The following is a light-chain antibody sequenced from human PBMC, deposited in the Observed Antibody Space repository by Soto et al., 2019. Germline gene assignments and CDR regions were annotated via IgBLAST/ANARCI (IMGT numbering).Light chain of an antibody. CDR2: AAS. CDR3: QQSFSTLT. Sequence: DIQMTQSPSSLSASVGDRVTITCRASHSMSTNLNWYQHKPGKAPNLLIYAASSLQSGVRSRFSGGGSGTEFSLTMTGLQPEDFATYYCQQSFSTLTFGQGTRLEI. V-gene: IGKV1-39*01. CDR1: HSMSTN. J-gene: IGKJ5*01.